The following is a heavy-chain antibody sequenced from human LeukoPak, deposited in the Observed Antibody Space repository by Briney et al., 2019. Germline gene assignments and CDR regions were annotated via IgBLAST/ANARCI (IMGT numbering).Heavy chain of an antibody. CDR1: GFTFSGYG. CDR2: ISYDGVKK. Sequence: GGSLRLSCAASGFTFSGYGIHWVRQAPGKGLEWVAVISYDGVKKYYADSVKGRFTISRDNAKNTLYLQMNSLRAEDTAVYYCARGGHSSGWYIQDYWGQGTLVTVSS. J-gene: IGHJ4*02. D-gene: IGHD6-19*01. V-gene: IGHV3-30*03. CDR3: ARGGHSSGWYIQDY.